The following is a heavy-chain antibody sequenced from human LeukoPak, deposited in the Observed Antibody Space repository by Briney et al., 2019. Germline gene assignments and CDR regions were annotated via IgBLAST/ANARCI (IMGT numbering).Heavy chain of an antibody. Sequence: ASVKVSCKVSGYALTELSMHWVRQAPGKGLEWMGGFDPEDGETIYAQKFQGRVTMTEDTSTDTAYMELSSLRSEDTAVYYCATGQIGDFDSYYYYYMDVWGKGITVTVSS. J-gene: IGHJ6*03. D-gene: IGHD3-9*01. CDR2: FDPEDGET. CDR3: ATGQIGDFDSYYYYYMDV. CDR1: GYALTELS. V-gene: IGHV1-24*01.